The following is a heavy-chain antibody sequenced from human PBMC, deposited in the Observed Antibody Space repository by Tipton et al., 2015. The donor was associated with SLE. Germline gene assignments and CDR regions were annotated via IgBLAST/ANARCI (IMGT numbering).Heavy chain of an antibody. D-gene: IGHD3/OR15-3a*01. Sequence: TLSLTCAVYGGSFSGYYWSWIRQPPGKGLEWIGEINHSGGTNYNPSLESRVTISVDTSKNQFSLMLSSVTAADTAVYFCARVPGLDRDYSYYYYMDVWGKGTTVTVSS. CDR2: INHSGGT. V-gene: IGHV4-34*01. CDR3: ARVPGLDRDYSYYYYMDV. J-gene: IGHJ6*03. CDR1: GGSFSGYY.